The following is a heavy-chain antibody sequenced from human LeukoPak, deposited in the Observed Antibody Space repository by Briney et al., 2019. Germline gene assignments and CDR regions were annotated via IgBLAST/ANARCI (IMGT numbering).Heavy chain of an antibody. Sequence: PGGSLRLSCAASGFTFSSYEMNWVRQAPGKGLEWVSYISSSGSTIYYADSVKGRFTISRDNSKNTLSLQMNSLRAVDTAVYYCARTAKEFDILTGYYFDYWGQGTLVTVSS. CDR3: ARTAKEFDILTGYYFDY. CDR2: ISSSGSTI. V-gene: IGHV3-48*03. D-gene: IGHD3-9*01. J-gene: IGHJ4*02. CDR1: GFTFSSYE.